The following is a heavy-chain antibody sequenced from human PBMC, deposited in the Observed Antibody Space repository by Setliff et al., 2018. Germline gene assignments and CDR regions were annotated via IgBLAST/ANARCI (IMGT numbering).Heavy chain of an antibody. J-gene: IGHJ6*02. Sequence: GGSLRLSCAASGFTFSSYSMNWVRQAPGKGLEWVSCISGSSSYIYYADSVKGRFTISRDNAKNSLYLQMNSLRVEDTAVYYCARDVVSGWYRRNNYFGMDVWGQGTTVTVSS. D-gene: IGHD6-19*01. CDR1: GFTFSSYS. CDR2: ISGSSSYI. CDR3: ARDVVSGWYRRNNYFGMDV. V-gene: IGHV3-21*06.